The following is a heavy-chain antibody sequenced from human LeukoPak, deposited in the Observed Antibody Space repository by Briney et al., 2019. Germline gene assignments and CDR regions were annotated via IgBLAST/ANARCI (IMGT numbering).Heavy chain of an antibody. J-gene: IGHJ5*02. CDR3: ARAVRPYYGSGNWFDP. Sequence: GGSLRLSCAASGFTFSSYWMSWVRQAPGKGLEWVANIKQDGSEKYYVDSVKGRFTISRDNAKNSLYLQMNSLRAEDTAVYYCARAVRPYYGSGNWFDPWGQGTLVTVSS. V-gene: IGHV3-7*01. CDR1: GFTFSSYW. D-gene: IGHD3-10*01. CDR2: IKQDGSEK.